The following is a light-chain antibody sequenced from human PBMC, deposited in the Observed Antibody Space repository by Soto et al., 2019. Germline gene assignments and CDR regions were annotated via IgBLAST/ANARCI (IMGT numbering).Light chain of an antibody. CDR2: DAS. Sequence: EIVFTQSPGTLSLSPGERATLSCRASQSVRSSVAWYQQKPGQAPRLLFYDASNRATGIPARFSGSGSGTDFTLTISSLEPEDFAVYYCQQRSNWPPITFGQGTRLEIK. J-gene: IGKJ5*01. CDR1: QSVRSS. CDR3: QQRSNWPPIT. V-gene: IGKV3-11*01.